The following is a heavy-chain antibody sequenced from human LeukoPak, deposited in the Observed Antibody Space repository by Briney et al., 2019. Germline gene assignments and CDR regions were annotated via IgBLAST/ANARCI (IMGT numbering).Heavy chain of an antibody. V-gene: IGHV3-30*14. J-gene: IGHJ4*02. CDR3: ARVADPEMELWQYFDS. D-gene: IGHD3-16*01. CDR2: ISYDATTK. Sequence: QSGRSLRLSCEASGFTFSNYALYWVRQAPGKGLEWVAGISYDATTKRYADSVKGRFTISRDNSKNMLYLQMNGLRGEDTALYYCARVADPEMELWQYFDSWGQGTLVTVCS. CDR1: GFTFSNYA.